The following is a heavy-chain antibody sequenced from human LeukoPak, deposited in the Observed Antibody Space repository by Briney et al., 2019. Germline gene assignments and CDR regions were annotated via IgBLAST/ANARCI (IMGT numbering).Heavy chain of an antibody. CDR2: INHSGST. Sequence: SETLSLTCAVYGGSFSGYYWSWIRQPPGKGLEWIGEINHSGSTNHNPSLKSRVTISVDTSKNQFSLKLSSVTAADTAVYYCARGKGYCSSTSCYWAPAFDYWGQGTLVTVSS. CDR1: GGSFSGYY. V-gene: IGHV4-34*01. CDR3: ARGKGYCSSTSCYWAPAFDY. J-gene: IGHJ4*02. D-gene: IGHD2-2*01.